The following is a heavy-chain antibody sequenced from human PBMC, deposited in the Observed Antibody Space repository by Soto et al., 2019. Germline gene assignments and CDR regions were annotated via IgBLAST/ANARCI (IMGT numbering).Heavy chain of an antibody. CDR2: IIPIFGTA. D-gene: IGHD1-26*01. Sequence: SVKVSCKASGGTFSSYAISWVRQAPGQGLEWMGGIIPIFGTANYAQEFQGRVTITADESTSTAYMELSSLRSEDTAVYYCARLGGANPYYYYYGMDVWGQGTTVTVSS. V-gene: IGHV1-69*13. J-gene: IGHJ6*02. CDR3: ARLGGANPYYYYYGMDV. CDR1: GGTFSSYA.